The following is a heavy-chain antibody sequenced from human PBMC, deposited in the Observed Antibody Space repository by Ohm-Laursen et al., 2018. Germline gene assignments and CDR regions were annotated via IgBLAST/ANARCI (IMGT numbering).Heavy chain of an antibody. J-gene: IGHJ4*02. Sequence: SETLSLTCTVSGGSISSYYWGWIRQAPGMGLEWIGTISHSGSTYYSPSLKSRVTISADTSKNQFSLKLNSVTATDTAVYYCASTRITMIVKGSRADDYWGQGTLVTVSS. V-gene: IGHV4-59*04. D-gene: IGHD3-22*01. CDR1: GGSISSYY. CDR3: ASTRITMIVKGSRADDY. CDR2: ISHSGST.